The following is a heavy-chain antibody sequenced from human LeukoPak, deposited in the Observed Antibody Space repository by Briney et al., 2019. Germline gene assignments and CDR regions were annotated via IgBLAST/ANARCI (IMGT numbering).Heavy chain of an antibody. CDR2: IHGSGST. Sequence: PSETLSLTCTVSGGSISGYFCSWVRQPAGEGLEWMGRIHGSGSTNFNPSLNSRVTLSLDMSKNQIYLKLSSVTAADTAVYYCARGAVTNDFQHWGQGNLVTVSS. CDR1: GGSISGYF. J-gene: IGHJ1*01. CDR3: ARGAVTNDFQH. D-gene: IGHD2-8*01. V-gene: IGHV4-4*07.